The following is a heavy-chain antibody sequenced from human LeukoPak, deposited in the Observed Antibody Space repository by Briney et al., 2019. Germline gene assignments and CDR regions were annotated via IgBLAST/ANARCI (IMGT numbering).Heavy chain of an antibody. CDR3: ASSSSWYSFDY. CDR1: GFTFSTYS. Sequence: PGGSLRLSCAASGFTFSTYSMNWVRQAPGKGLEWVSSISSSSSYIYYADSVKGRFIISRDNAKNSLYLQMNSLRAEDTALYYCASSSSWYSFDYWGQGTLVTVSS. J-gene: IGHJ4*02. CDR2: ISSSSSYI. D-gene: IGHD6-13*01. V-gene: IGHV3-21*04.